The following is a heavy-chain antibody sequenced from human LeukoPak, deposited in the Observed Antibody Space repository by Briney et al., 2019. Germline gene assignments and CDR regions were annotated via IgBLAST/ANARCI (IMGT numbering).Heavy chain of an antibody. V-gene: IGHV4-39*07. CDR2: IYYSGST. J-gene: IGHJ6*03. Sequence: PSETLSLTCTVSGGSISSSSYYWGWIRQPPGKGLEWIGSIYYSGSTYYNPSLKSRVTMSVDTSKDQFSLKLSSVTAEDTAVYYCTTTYDVTRTPYYYYYMDVWGKGTTVTVSS. CDR3: TTTYDVTRTPYYYYYMDV. D-gene: IGHD2-21*02. CDR1: GGSISSSSYY.